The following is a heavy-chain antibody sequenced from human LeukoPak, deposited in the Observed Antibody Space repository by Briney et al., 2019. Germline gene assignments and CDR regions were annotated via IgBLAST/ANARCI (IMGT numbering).Heavy chain of an antibody. D-gene: IGHD5-12*01. V-gene: IGHV1-69*13. CDR3: ARVRGWASSGIRLHFDY. CDR1: GGTFNNYS. Sequence: GASVKVSCKASGGTFNNYSISWVRQAPGQGLEWMGGIIPIFGTPNYAQRFQGRVTITADESTRTAYMELSRLRSEDTAVYYCARVRGWASSGIRLHFDYWGQGILVTVSS. J-gene: IGHJ4*02. CDR2: IIPIFGTP.